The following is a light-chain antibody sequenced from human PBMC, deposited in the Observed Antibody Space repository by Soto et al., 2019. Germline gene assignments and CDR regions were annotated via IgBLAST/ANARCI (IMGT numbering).Light chain of an antibody. CDR3: QHYGGMWA. Sequence: IQLTRSPLAVSASVGDRVTTTCRASQSITNRLAWYQQKPGKAPKVLIYDASSLESGAPSRFSGSGSGTEFILTISSLQPDDFATYCCQHYGGMWAFGQGTKVDIK. CDR2: DAS. V-gene: IGKV1-5*01. J-gene: IGKJ1*01. CDR1: QSITNR.